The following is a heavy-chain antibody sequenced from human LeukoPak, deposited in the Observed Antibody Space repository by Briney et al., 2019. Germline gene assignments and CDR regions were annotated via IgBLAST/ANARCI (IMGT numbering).Heavy chain of an antibody. J-gene: IGHJ6*03. CDR3: AKGWDYYMDV. CDR2: IRYDGTNK. CDR1: GFIFSNYG. D-gene: IGHD3-16*01. Sequence: GGSLRLSCGASGFIFSNYGMNWVRQAPGKGLEWVAFIRYDGTNKDYADSVKGRFTFSRDNSKNTLFLQMNSLRAEDTAVYYCAKGWDYYMDVWGKGTTVTVSS. V-gene: IGHV3-30*02.